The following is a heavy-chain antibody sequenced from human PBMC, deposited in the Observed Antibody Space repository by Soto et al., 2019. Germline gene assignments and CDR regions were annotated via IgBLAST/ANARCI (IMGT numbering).Heavy chain of an antibody. Sequence: GGSLRLSCAASGFTFSSYWMHWVRQAPGKGLEWVAVISYDGSNKYYADSVKGRFTISRDNSKNTLYLQMNSLRAEDTAVYYCAKDMIAAAHYGMDVWGQGTTVTVSS. CDR2: ISYDGSNK. D-gene: IGHD6-13*01. CDR3: AKDMIAAAHYGMDV. V-gene: IGHV3-30*18. CDR1: GFTFSSYW. J-gene: IGHJ6*02.